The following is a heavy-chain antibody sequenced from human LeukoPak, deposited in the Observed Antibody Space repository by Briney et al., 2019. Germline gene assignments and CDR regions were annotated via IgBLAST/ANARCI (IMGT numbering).Heavy chain of an antibody. D-gene: IGHD1-26*01. CDR1: VFTFSSHG. CDR2: IWYDGSNK. J-gene: IGHJ4*02. Sequence: GRSLRLSCAASVFTFSSHGMHWVRQAPGKGLEWVAVIWYDGSNKYYADSVKGRFTISRDNCKNTLYLQMNSLRAEDTGVYYCAKDLRPEGIVGGSDFDYWGQGTLVTVSS. V-gene: IGHV3-33*06. CDR3: AKDLRPEGIVGGSDFDY.